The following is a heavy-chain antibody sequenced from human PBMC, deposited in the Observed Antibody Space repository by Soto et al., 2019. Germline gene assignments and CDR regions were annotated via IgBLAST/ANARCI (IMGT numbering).Heavy chain of an antibody. J-gene: IGHJ4*02. CDR3: ARALGSWGAYYFDH. Sequence: QITLKESGPTLVRPTQTLTLTCTVSGFSLDTWGVGVGWIRQPPGKAPEWLALIYWDDDKRYSPSLKNRLTIPKDTSKTQVVLTVTNMDPVDTVTYYCARALGSWGAYYFDHWGQGTLVTVSS. V-gene: IGHV2-5*02. CDR1: GFSLDTWGVG. CDR2: IYWDDDK. D-gene: IGHD3-16*01.